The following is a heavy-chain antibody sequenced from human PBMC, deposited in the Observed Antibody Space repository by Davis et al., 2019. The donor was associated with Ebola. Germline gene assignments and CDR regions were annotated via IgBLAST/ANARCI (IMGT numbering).Heavy chain of an antibody. Sequence: MPSDTLSLTCTVSGGSVSSGSYYWSWIRQPPVKGLEWIGYIYYSGSTYYNPSLKGRVSMSLDTSKNQFSLKVSSVTAADTAVYYCARRLVASYYFDYWGQGTLVTVSS. CDR3: ARRLVASYYFDY. CDR2: IYYSGST. V-gene: IGHV4-31*03. D-gene: IGHD5-12*01. J-gene: IGHJ4*02. CDR1: GGSVSSGSYY.